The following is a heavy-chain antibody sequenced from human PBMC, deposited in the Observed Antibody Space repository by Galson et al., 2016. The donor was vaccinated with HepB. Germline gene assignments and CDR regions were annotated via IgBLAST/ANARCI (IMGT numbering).Heavy chain of an antibody. CDR2: TRNSASSFTT. V-gene: IGHV3-72*01. CDR3: TRTGLGDFDY. CDR1: GLIPSAYY. J-gene: IGHJ4*02. Sequence: SLRLSCAASGLIPSAYYMDWVRQAPGKGLEWVGRTRNSASSFTTDYVASVKGRFTILRDNSRTSVFLHMNGLKPEDAAIYYCTRTGLGDFDYWGRGTPVTVSS.